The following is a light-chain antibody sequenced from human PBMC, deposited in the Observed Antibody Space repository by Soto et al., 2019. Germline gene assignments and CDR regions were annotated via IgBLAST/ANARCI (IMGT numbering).Light chain of an antibody. V-gene: IGKV1-39*01. CDR1: QSISNY. Sequence: DMEMTQSPSSLSASVGDRVTITCRASQSISNYLNWYQHKPGKVPKLLIYAASSLQSGVPTRFSGSGSGTDFTLTINSLQPEDFATYYCQQGYGTPLTFGGGTKIEIK. CDR3: QQGYGTPLT. J-gene: IGKJ4*01. CDR2: AAS.